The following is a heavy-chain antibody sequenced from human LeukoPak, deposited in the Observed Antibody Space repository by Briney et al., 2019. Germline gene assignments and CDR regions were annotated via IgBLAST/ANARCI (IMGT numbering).Heavy chain of an antibody. D-gene: IGHD3-10*01. Sequence: GGSLRLSCAASGFYFSDAWINWVRQAPGKGLEWVSHIYSSDTTYADSVKGRFTISRDNAKNSLYLQMNSLRDEDTAVYYCARDLHYAFDIWGQGTMVTASS. CDR2: IYSSDTT. CDR3: ARDLHYAFDI. J-gene: IGHJ3*02. CDR1: GFYFSDAW. V-gene: IGHV3-48*02.